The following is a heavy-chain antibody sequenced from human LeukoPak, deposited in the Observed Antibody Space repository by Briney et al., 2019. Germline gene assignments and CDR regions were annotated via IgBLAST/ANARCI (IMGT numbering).Heavy chain of an antibody. Sequence: GASVKVSCKASGGTFSSYAISWMRQAPGQGLEWMGRIIPILGIANYAQKFQGRVTITADKSTSTAYMELSSLRSEDTAVYYCAGTYYYGSGSYYPLDYWGQGTLVTASS. J-gene: IGHJ4*02. CDR2: IIPILGIA. CDR1: GGTFSSYA. V-gene: IGHV1-69*04. CDR3: AGTYYYGSGSYYPLDY. D-gene: IGHD3-10*01.